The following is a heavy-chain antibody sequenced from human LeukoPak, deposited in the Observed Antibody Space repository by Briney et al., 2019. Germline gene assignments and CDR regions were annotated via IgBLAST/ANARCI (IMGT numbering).Heavy chain of an antibody. Sequence: GGALRLSCAASGFTFSGYAMSWVRQAPGKGLEGVSPISGSDGSTYYVDSVKGRFTISRDNSKKTLYLQMNSLRAEDTAVYYCAKERIAAAGTMGSAVFQRWGQGTLVTVSS. V-gene: IGHV3-23*01. CDR1: GFTFSGYA. J-gene: IGHJ1*01. CDR3: AKERIAAAGTMGSAVFQR. CDR2: ISGSDGST. D-gene: IGHD6-13*01.